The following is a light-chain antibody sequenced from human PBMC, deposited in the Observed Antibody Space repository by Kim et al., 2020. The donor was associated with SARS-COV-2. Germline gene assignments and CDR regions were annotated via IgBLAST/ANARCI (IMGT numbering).Light chain of an antibody. V-gene: IGKV3-20*01. CDR1: QSLTTNY. Sequence: EIVLTQSPGTLSLSPGERATLSCRASQSLTTNYLAWYQQKPGQVPRVLIYGASSRATGIPDRFSGSGSGTDFTLTISRLEPEDVAVYYCKHYVFPPRTFGQGTRVDIK. CDR2: GAS. CDR3: KHYVFPPRT. J-gene: IGKJ1*01.